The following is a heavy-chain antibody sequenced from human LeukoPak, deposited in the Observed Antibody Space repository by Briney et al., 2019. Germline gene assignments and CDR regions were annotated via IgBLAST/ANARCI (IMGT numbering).Heavy chain of an antibody. Sequence: AGSLRLSCAASGFIFSSYSMNWVRQAHGDGLGWDSSISSSSNYIYYADSVKGRFTISRDNDKNSLYLQMNSLRAEDMAVYYCARDRSSGWYDFGYWGQGPLLTV. D-gene: IGHD6-19*01. CDR3: ARDRSSGWYDFGY. CDR2: ISSSSNYI. CDR1: GFIFSSYS. V-gene: IGHV3-21*01. J-gene: IGHJ4*02.